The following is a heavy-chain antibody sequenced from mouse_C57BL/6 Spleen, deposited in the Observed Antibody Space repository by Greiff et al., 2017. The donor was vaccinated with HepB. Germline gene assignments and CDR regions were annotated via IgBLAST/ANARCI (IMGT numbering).Heavy chain of an antibody. J-gene: IGHJ4*01. CDR1: GYSITSGYY. CDR3: ARGDLPMDY. D-gene: IGHD2-4*01. CDR2: ISYDGSN. V-gene: IGHV3-6*01. Sequence: EVQLVESGPGLVKPSQSLSLTCSVTGYSITSGYYWNWIRQFPGNKLEWMGYISYDGSNNYNPSLKNRISITRDTSKNQFFLKLNSVTTEDTATYYCARGDLPMDYWGQGTSVTVSS.